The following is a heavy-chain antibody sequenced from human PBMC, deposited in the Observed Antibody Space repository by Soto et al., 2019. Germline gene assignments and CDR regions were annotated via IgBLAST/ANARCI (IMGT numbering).Heavy chain of an antibody. CDR3: ARERLQITMIVGTNWFDP. CDR1: GYTFTSYA. J-gene: IGHJ5*02. CDR2: INAGNGNT. D-gene: IGHD3-22*01. Sequence: GASVKVSCKASGYTFTSYAMHWVRQAPGQRLEWMGWINAGNGNTKYSQKFQGRVTITRDTSASTAYMELSSLRSEDTAVYYCARERLQITMIVGTNWFDPWGQGTLVTVSS. V-gene: IGHV1-3*01.